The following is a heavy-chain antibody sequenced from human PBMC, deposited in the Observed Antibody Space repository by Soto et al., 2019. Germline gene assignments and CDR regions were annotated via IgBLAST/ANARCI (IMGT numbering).Heavy chain of an antibody. CDR3: ARVGGGGGSYYYDAFDV. CDR1: GYTFTSYD. V-gene: IGHV1-2*04. CDR2: INPNSGAT. J-gene: IGHJ3*01. D-gene: IGHD1-26*01. Sequence: ASVKVSCKASGYTFTSYDIHWVRQATGQGLEWMGWINPNSGATKYAQKLQGWVTMTRDTSISTVYMQLSRLRFDDTALYFCARVGGGGGSYYYDAFDVWGQGTMVTVSS.